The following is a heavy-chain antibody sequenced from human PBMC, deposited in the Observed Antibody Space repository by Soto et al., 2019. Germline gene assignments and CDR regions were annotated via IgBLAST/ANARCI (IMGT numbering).Heavy chain of an antibody. J-gene: IGHJ6*02. V-gene: IGHV4-39*01. CDR2: IYYSGST. CDR1: GGSISSSSYY. Sequence: PSETLSLTCTVSGGSISSSSYYWGWIRQPPGKGLEWIGSIYYSGSTYYNPSLKSRVTIPVDTSKNQFSLKLSSVTAADTAVYYCARRTVWFGDYGMDVWGQGTTVTVSS. D-gene: IGHD3-10*01. CDR3: ARRTVWFGDYGMDV.